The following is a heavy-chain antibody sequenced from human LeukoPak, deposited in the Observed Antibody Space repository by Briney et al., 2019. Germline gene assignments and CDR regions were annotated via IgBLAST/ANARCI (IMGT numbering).Heavy chain of an antibody. D-gene: IGHD6-19*01. J-gene: IGHJ4*02. CDR2: ISAYSGNK. CDR1: GYTFTSYG. V-gene: IGHV1-18*04. CDR3: ARDWPKGYSSGWGDFDY. Sequence: GASVKVSCKASGYTFTSYGVSWVRQAPGKGLEGMGWISAYSGNKNYAQKLEGRVTITAETSTSTAYMALRSLRSDDTAVYYCARDWPKGYSSGWGDFDYWGQGTLVTVSS.